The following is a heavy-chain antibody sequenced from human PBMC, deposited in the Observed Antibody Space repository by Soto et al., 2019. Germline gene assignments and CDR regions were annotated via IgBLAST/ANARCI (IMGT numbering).Heavy chain of an antibody. V-gene: IGHV3-30-3*01. CDR3: ASLDYFDY. J-gene: IGHJ4*02. Sequence: SLRLSCAASGFTFSSYAMHWVRQAPGKGLEWVAVISYDGSNKYYADSVKGRFTISRDNSKNTLYLQMNSLRAEDTAVYYCASLDYFDYWGQGTLVTVSS. CDR1: GFTFSSYA. CDR2: ISYDGSNK.